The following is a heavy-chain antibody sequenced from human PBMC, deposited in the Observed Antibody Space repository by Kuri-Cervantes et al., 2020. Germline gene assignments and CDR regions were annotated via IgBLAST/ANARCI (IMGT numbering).Heavy chain of an antibody. CDR2: INSDGGII. Sequence: GGSLRLSCEASGFTFTNYWMYWVRQAPRKGLEWVSHINSDGGIINYVGSVQGRFTISRDNARNTLYLQMNSLRVEDTAVYYCAVGGSGLGYWGQGTLITVSS. D-gene: IGHD2-15*01. CDR3: AVGGSGLGY. J-gene: IGHJ4*01. CDR1: GFTFTNYW. V-gene: IGHV3-74*01.